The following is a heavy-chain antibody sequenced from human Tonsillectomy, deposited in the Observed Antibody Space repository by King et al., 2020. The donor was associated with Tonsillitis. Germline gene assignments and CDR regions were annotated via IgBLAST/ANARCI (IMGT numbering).Heavy chain of an antibody. CDR3: ARGVDTAMVSVNDAFDI. V-gene: IGHV6-1*01. CDR1: GDSVSSNSAA. CDR2: TYYRSKWYN. Sequence: VQLQQSGPGLVKPSQTLSLTCAISGDSVSSNSAAWNWIRQSPSRGLEWLGRTYYRSKWYNDYAVSVKSRITINPDTSKNQFSLQLNSVTPEDTAVYYCARGVDTAMVSVNDAFDIWGQGIMVTVSS. J-gene: IGHJ3*02. D-gene: IGHD5-18*01.